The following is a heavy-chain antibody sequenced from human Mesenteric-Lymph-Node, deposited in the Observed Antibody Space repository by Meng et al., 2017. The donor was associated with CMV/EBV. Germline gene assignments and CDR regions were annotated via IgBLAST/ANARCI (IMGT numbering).Heavy chain of an antibody. J-gene: IGHJ4*02. V-gene: IGHV1-24*01. CDR3: ATVGGRDGYNSLFDY. CDR1: GYTLTELS. D-gene: IGHD5-24*01. CDR2: FDPEDGET. Sequence: SGYTLTELSLHWVGQGPGKGLEWMGGFDPEDGETIYTQKFQGRVTMTEDTSTDTAYMELSSLRSEDTAVYYCATVGGRDGYNSLFDYWGQGTLVTVSS.